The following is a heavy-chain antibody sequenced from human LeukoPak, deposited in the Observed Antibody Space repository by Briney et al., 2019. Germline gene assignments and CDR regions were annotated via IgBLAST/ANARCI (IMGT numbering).Heavy chain of an antibody. V-gene: IGHV4-34*01. J-gene: IGHJ4*02. CDR2: IYYSGST. CDR3: ARSVYSTGWYDY. D-gene: IGHD6-19*01. CDR1: GGSFSGYY. Sequence: SETLSLTCAVYGGSFSGYYWSWLCQPPGKGLEWIGTIYYSGSTYYNPSLTSRVTISVDTSKNQFSLNLSSVTAADTAVYYCARSVYSTGWYDYWGQGTLVTVSS.